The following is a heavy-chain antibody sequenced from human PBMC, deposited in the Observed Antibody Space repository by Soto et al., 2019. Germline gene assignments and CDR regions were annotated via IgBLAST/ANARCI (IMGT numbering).Heavy chain of an antibody. D-gene: IGHD5-12*01. CDR1: GGTFSSYT. J-gene: IGHJ4*02. V-gene: IGHV1-69*02. CDR3: ARANIVATIRGYDY. CDR2: IIPILGIA. Sequence: SVKVSCKASGGTFSSYTISWVRQAPGQGLKWMGRIIPILGIANYAQKFQGRVTITADKSTSTAYMELSSLRSEDSSVYYCARANIVATIRGYDYWGQGTLVTVSS.